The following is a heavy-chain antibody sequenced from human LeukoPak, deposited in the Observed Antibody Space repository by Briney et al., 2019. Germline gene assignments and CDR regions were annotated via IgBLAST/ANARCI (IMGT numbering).Heavy chain of an antibody. J-gene: IGHJ4*02. D-gene: IGHD6-19*01. V-gene: IGHV4-59*01. CDR3: ASSEGSGWYGR. CDR2: IYYSGST. Sequence: SETLSLTCTVSGGSISSYYWSWIRQPPGKGLEWIGYIYYSGSTNYNPSLKSRVTISVDTSKNQFSLKLSSVTAADTAVYYCASSEGSGWYGRWGQGTLVTVSS. CDR1: GGSISSYY.